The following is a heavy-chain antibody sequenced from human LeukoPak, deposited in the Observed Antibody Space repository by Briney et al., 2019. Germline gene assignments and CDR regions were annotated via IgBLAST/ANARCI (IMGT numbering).Heavy chain of an antibody. Sequence: ASVKVSCKASGYTFTGYYMHWVRQAPGQGLEWMGWINPNSGGTNYAQKFQGRVTMTRDTSISTAYMELSRLRSDDTAVYYCARDTDSAGRSLNYWGQGTLVTASS. CDR2: INPNSGGT. CDR3: ARDTDSAGRSLNY. CDR1: GYTFTGYY. V-gene: IGHV1-2*02. D-gene: IGHD6-19*01. J-gene: IGHJ4*02.